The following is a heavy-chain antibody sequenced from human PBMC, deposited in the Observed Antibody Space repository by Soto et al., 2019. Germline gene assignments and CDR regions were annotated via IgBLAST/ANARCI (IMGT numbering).Heavy chain of an antibody. CDR2: ISYDGSNK. V-gene: IGHV3-30*18. J-gene: IGHJ6*02. CDR1: GFTFSSYG. Sequence: GGSLRLSCAASGFTFSSYGMHWVRRAPGKGLEWVAVISYDGSNKYYADSVKGRFTISRDNSKNTLYLQMNSLRAEDTAVYYCAKEGGTVVTPVYYYYGMDVWGQGTTVTVSS. D-gene: IGHD2-21*02. CDR3: AKEGGTVVTPVYYYYGMDV.